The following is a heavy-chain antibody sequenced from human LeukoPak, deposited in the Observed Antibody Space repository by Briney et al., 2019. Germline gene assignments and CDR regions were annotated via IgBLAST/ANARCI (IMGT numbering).Heavy chain of an antibody. Sequence: ASVKVSCKASGYTFTSYYMHWVRQAPGQGLEWMGIINPSGGSTSYAQKFQGRVTMTRDTSTSTVYMELSSLRSEDTAVYYCARVGYSSSSGFGDPYYYYYGMDVWGQGTTVTVSS. CDR1: GYTFTSYY. CDR2: INPSGGST. V-gene: IGHV1-46*01. J-gene: IGHJ6*02. D-gene: IGHD6-13*01. CDR3: ARVGYSSSSGFGDPYYYYYGMDV.